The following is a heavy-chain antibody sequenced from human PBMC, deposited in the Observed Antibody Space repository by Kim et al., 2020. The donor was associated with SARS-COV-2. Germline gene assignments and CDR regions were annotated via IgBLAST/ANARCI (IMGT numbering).Heavy chain of an antibody. J-gene: IGHJ3*02. D-gene: IGHD5-18*01. CDR2: IYYSGST. Sequence: SETLSLTCTVSGGSISSSSYYWGWIRQPPGKGLEWIGSIYYSGSTYYNPSLKSRVTISVDTSKNQFSLKLSSVTAADTAVYYCARRRSGLLTAMADAFD. V-gene: IGHV4-39*01. CDR3: ARRRSGLLTAMADAFD. CDR1: GGSISSSSYY.